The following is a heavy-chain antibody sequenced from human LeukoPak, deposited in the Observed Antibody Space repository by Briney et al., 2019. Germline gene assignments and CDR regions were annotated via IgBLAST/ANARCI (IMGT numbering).Heavy chain of an antibody. D-gene: IGHD2-2*01. J-gene: IGHJ4*02. CDR2: ISSSSSYI. CDR1: GFTFSSYA. V-gene: IGHV3-21*01. CDR3: ARDYFYCSSTSCPSDY. Sequence: GGSLRLSCAASGFTFSSYAMHWVRQAPGKGLEWVSSISSSSSYIYYADSVKGRFTISRDNAKNSLYLQMNSLRAEDTAVYYCARDYFYCSSTSCPSDYWGQGTLVTVSS.